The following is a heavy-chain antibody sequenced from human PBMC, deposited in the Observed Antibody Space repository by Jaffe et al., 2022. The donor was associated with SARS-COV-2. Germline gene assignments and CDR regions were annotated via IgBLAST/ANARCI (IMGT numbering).Heavy chain of an antibody. CDR2: ISAYNGNT. V-gene: IGHV1-18*01. CDR3: ARDQIHLWFGDSIFSGEY. J-gene: IGHJ4*02. CDR1: GYTFTSYG. D-gene: IGHD3-10*01. Sequence: QVQLVQSGAEVKKPGASVKVSCKASGYTFTSYGISWVRQAPGQGLEWMGWISAYNGNTNYAQKLQGRVTMTTDTSTSTAYMELRSLRSDDTAVYYCARDQIHLWFGDSIFSGEYWGQGTLVTVSS.